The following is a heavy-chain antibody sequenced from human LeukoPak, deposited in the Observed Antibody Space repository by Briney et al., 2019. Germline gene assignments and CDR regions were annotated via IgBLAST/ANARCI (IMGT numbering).Heavy chain of an antibody. D-gene: IGHD6-19*01. J-gene: IGHJ5*02. CDR1: GITFSNAW. Sequence: GGSLRLSCAASGITFSNAWMTWVRQAPGKGLEWVGRIYRGTNGETTDYGAPVNGRFTMSRDYSTNTLYLQMNSLKTEDTAVYYCTTYGSGSCPAWGQGTLVAVSS. V-gene: IGHV3-15*01. CDR2: IYRGTNGETT. CDR3: TTYGSGSCPA.